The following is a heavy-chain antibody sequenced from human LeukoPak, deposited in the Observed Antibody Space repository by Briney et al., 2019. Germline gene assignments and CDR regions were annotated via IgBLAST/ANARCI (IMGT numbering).Heavy chain of an antibody. J-gene: IGHJ5*02. CDR1: GFTFSSYA. V-gene: IGHV3-30-3*01. CDR3: ARWRGTSPVGEFDP. D-gene: IGHD2-21*01. CDR2: ISYDGSNK. Sequence: GGSLRLSCAASGFTFSSYAMHWVRQAPGKGLEWVAVISYDGSNKYYADSVKGRFTISRDNSKNTLYLQMNSLRAEDTAVYYCARWRGTSPVGEFDPWGQGTLVTVSS.